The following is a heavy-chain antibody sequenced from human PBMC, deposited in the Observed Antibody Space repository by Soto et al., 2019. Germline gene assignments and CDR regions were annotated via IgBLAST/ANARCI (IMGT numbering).Heavy chain of an antibody. Sequence: QVQLQQWGAGLLKPSETLSLNCAVTGGSLSGYYWSWIRQPPGKGLEWIGEVKDGGHTNYSPSLTGRGTISSDTSNNQFSLRLNSVTAADTGVYYCARGQEGVVATHWDQGSLVTVSS. CDR2: VKDGGHT. CDR3: ARGQEGVVATH. CDR1: GGSLSGYY. V-gene: IGHV4-34*01. D-gene: IGHD5-12*01. J-gene: IGHJ4*02.